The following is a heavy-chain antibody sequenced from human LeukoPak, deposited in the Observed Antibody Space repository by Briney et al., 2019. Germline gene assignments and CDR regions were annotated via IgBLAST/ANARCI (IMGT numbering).Heavy chain of an antibody. V-gene: IGHV3-30-3*01. CDR2: ISYDGSNK. D-gene: IGHD6-13*01. J-gene: IGHJ4*02. CDR3: ARGGYSIY. CDR1: GFTFSSYA. Sequence: TGGSLRLSCAASGFTFSSYAMHWVRQAPGKGLEWVAVISYDGSNKYYADSVKGRFTISRDNSKNTLYLQMNSLRAEDTAVYYCARGGYSIYWGQGALVTVSS.